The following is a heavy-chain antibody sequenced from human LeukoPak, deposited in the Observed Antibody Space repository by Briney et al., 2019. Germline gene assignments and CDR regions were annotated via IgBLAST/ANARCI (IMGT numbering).Heavy chain of an antibody. J-gene: IGHJ3*02. V-gene: IGHV3-9*03. CDR2: ISWNSGSI. CDR1: GFTFDDYA. Sequence: HPGRSLRLSCAASGFTFDDYAMHWVRQAPGKGLEWVSGISWNSGSIGYADSVKGRFTISRDNAKNSLYLQMNSLRAEDMALYYCAKDIGLGGETEGYDAFDIWGQGTMVTVSS. D-gene: IGHD2-21*01. CDR3: AKDIGLGGETEGYDAFDI.